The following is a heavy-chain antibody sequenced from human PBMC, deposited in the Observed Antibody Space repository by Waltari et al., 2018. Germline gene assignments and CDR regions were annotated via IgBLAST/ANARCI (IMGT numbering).Heavy chain of an antibody. D-gene: IGHD1-1*01. CDR1: GFTFSSYS. Sequence: EVQLVESGGGLVKPGGSLRLSCAASGFTFSSYSMHWDRQAPGKGLEWVSSISSSSSYIYYADSVKGRFTISRDNAKNSLYLQMNSLRAEDTAVYYCARDFPTGTSFDYWGQGTLVTVSS. V-gene: IGHV3-21*01. J-gene: IGHJ4*02. CDR3: ARDFPTGTSFDY. CDR2: ISSSSSYI.